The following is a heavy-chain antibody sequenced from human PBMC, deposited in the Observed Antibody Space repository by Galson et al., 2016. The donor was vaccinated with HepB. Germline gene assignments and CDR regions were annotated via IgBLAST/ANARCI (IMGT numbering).Heavy chain of an antibody. D-gene: IGHD2-15*01. J-gene: IGHJ6*02. CDR2: GNPRTGST. V-gene: IGHV1-46*01. Sequence: SVKVSCKASGYTFINYYMHWVRQAPGQGLEWMGIGNPRTGSTSYAQKFQDRVTVTRDTSTSTVYMELSSLRSEDTAGYYCARDRGSNSLKDNGMDGWGQGTTVTVSS. CDR1: GYTFINYY. CDR3: ARDRGSNSLKDNGMDG.